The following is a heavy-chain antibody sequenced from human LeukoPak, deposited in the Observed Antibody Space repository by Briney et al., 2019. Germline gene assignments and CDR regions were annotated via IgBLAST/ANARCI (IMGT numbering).Heavy chain of an antibody. J-gene: IGHJ4*02. Sequence: GGSLRLSCAASGFTFSSYWMSWVRQAPGKGLEWVANIKQDGSEKYYVDSVKGRFTISRDNAKNSLYLQMNSLRAEDTAVYYCARQNVWYSSSSGADGYWGQGTLVTVSS. V-gene: IGHV3-7*01. CDR2: IKQDGSEK. CDR3: ARQNVWYSSSSGADGY. CDR1: GFTFSSYW. D-gene: IGHD6-6*01.